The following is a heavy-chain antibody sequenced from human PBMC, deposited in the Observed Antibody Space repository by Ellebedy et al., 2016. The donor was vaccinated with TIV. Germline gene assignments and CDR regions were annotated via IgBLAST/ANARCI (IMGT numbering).Heavy chain of an antibody. CDR3: ARGSGVYDPLDY. Sequence: GESLKISCAASGFTFSSYSMNWVRQAPGKGLEWVSSISSSSSYIYYADSVKGRFTISRDNAKNSLYLQMNSLRAEDTAVYYCARGSGVYDPLDYWGQGTLVTVSS. CDR1: GFTFSSYS. V-gene: IGHV3-21*01. CDR2: ISSSSSYI. D-gene: IGHD5/OR15-5a*01. J-gene: IGHJ4*02.